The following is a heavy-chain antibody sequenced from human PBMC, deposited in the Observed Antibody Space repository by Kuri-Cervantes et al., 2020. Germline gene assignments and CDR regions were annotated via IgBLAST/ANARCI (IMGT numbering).Heavy chain of an antibody. V-gene: IGHV4-4*07. Sequence: SETLSLTCTVSGGSISSYYWNWIRQPAGKGLEWIGRIYTSGSTNYNPSLKSRVTISVDKSKNQFSLKLTSVTAADTAVYYCARQGGSSSVSTWDAFDIWGPGTMVTVSS. CDR2: IYTSGST. CDR1: GGSISSYY. J-gene: IGHJ3*02. D-gene: IGHD3-16*01. CDR3: ARQGGSSSVSTWDAFDI.